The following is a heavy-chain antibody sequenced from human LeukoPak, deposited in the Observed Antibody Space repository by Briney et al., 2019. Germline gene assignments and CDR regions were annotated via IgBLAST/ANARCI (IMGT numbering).Heavy chain of an antibody. J-gene: IGHJ4*02. Sequence: QAGGSLRLSCEASGFTFRNYHMHWVRQAPGKGLEWVAFIRYDDTNQGYADFVKGRFTISRDNAKNTLYLQMNSLRAEDTAVYYCARTMVRGVKATFDYWGQGTLVTVSS. CDR2: IRYDDTNQ. CDR3: ARTMVRGVKATFDY. CDR1: GFTFRNYH. D-gene: IGHD3-10*01. V-gene: IGHV3-30*02.